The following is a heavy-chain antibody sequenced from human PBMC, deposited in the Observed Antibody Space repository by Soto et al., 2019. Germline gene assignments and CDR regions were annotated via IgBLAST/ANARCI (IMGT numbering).Heavy chain of an antibody. D-gene: IGHD2-15*01. CDR3: SADRPDIGVGWWV. CDR2: IVVASGQT. J-gene: IGHJ6*02. Sequence: SVKVSCKASGSGFIRSGIQWVRQAHGQRLEWIGWIVVASGQTNYAQNFRGRVAITRDTSTATAYIELTGLTSEDTAVYFCSADRPDIGVGWWVSGQRPTVTVS. CDR1: GSGFIRSG. V-gene: IGHV1-58*02.